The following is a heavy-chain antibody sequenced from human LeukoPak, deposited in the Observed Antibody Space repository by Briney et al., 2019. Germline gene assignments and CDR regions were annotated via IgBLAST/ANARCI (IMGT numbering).Heavy chain of an antibody. CDR2: MNPNSGNT. Sequence: ASVKVSYKASGYTFTSYDINWVRQATGQGLEWMGWMNPNSGNTVYAQKFQGRVTMTRNTSISTAYMELSSLRSEDTAVYYCASSATHYCSSTSCPEIYYYYYMDVWGKGTTVTISS. CDR3: ASSATHYCSSTSCPEIYYYYYMDV. D-gene: IGHD2-2*01. CDR1: GYTFTSYD. J-gene: IGHJ6*03. V-gene: IGHV1-8*01.